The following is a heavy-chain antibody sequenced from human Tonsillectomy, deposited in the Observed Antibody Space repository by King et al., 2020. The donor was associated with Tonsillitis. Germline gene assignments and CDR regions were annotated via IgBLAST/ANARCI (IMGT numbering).Heavy chain of an antibody. CDR1: GFTFSDYA. J-gene: IGHJ4*02. CDR3: SPTAY. V-gene: IGHV3-64D*06. Sequence: VQLVESGGGLVQPGGSLRLSCSASGFTFSDYAMHWVRQAPGKGLESVSAISDNGGITYHADSVKGRFTISRDNSKNTLYLQMSSLRPEDTAVYYCSPTAYWGQGTLVTVSS. CDR2: ISDNGGIT.